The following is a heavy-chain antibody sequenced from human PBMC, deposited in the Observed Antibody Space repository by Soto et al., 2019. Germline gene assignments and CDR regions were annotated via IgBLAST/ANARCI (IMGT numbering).Heavy chain of an antibody. CDR1: EFTFRIFA. CDR2: ISYDGSRK. Sequence: QVHLVESGGGVVQPGSSLRLSCAASEFTFRIFAMHWLRQSPGKGLEWVAVISYDGSRKADSVKGRFTVSRDNSWNTRYLQMNSLRAEDTAIYYCARGDREDIEEVVGVRPGEYSMDVRGQGTTVTVSS. V-gene: IGHV3-30-3*01. CDR3: ARGDREDIEEVVGVRPGEYSMDV. D-gene: IGHD1-26*01. J-gene: IGHJ6*02.